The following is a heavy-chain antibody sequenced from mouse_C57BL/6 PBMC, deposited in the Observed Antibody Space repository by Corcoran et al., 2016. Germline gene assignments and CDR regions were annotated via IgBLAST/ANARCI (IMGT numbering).Heavy chain of an antibody. CDR1: GYTFTDYY. CDR2: IYPGSGNT. CDR3: ARRAYDYGGGYYYAMDY. J-gene: IGHJ4*01. Sequence: QVQLKQSGAELVRPGASVKLSCKASGYTFTDYYINWVKQRPGQGLEWIARIYPGSGNTYYNEKFKGKATLTAEKSSSTAYMQLSSLTSEDSAVYFCARRAYDYGGGYYYAMDYWGQGTSVTVSS. D-gene: IGHD2-4*01. V-gene: IGHV1-76*01.